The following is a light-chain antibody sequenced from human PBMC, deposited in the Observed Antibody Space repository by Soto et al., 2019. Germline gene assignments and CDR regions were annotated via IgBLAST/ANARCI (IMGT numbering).Light chain of an antibody. CDR3: QQRSNWPRT. V-gene: IGKV3-11*01. CDR1: QTVSTNY. J-gene: IGKJ1*01. CDR2: DAS. Sequence: EIVWTQSPGTLSLSPGERATLSCRASQTVSTNYLAWYQQKPGQAPRLLIYDASNRATGIPARFSGSGSGTDFTLTISSLEPEDFAVYYCQQRSNWPRTFGQGTKVDIK.